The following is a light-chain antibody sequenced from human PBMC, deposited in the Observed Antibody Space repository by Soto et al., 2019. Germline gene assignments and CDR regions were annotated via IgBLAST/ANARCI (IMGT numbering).Light chain of an antibody. CDR3: QQRSSWLT. CDR2: DTS. Sequence: ETVLTQSPATLSLSPGEIATLSCRASQSIRNFLAGYQQKPGQAPRLLIYDTSNRATGIPARFSGSGSGTDFTLTISSLEPEDCAVYYCQQRSSWLTFGGGTKVEIK. CDR1: QSIRNF. V-gene: IGKV3-11*01. J-gene: IGKJ4*01.